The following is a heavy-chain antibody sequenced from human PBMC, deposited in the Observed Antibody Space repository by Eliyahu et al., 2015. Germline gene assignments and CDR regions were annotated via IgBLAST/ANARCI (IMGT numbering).Heavy chain of an antibody. CDR1: GFSLTTTGAG. Sequence: QITLKESGPTLVKPTQTLTLTCTXSGFSLTTTGAGVGWIRXPPGKALEWLALIYWDDDTRRSVYLNNRLTITKDTSKNQVVLTMTNMDPADTATYYCAHLPPEKWLVSFDYWGQGTLVTVSS. J-gene: IGHJ4*02. V-gene: IGHV2-5*02. CDR3: AHLPPEKWLVSFDY. CDR2: IYWDDDT. D-gene: IGHD6-19*01.